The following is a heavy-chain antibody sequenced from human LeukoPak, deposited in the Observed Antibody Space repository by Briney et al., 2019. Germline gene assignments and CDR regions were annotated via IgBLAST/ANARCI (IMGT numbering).Heavy chain of an antibody. V-gene: IGHV4-39*07. J-gene: IGHJ5*02. CDR2: IYYSGNT. Sequence: SETLSLTCTVSGGSISSSGSYWGWIRQPPGKGLEWIGSIYYSGNTYNPSLKSRVTISVDTSKNQFSLNLTSVTAADTAMYYCARVMAARREDLNWFDPWGQGTLVTVSS. CDR1: GGSISSSGSY. CDR3: ARVMAARREDLNWFDP. D-gene: IGHD6-6*01.